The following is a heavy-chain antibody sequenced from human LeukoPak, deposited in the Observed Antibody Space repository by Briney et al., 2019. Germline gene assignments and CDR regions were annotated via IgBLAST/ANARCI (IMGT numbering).Heavy chain of an antibody. Sequence: SETLSLTCTVSGGSISSGAYYWNWIRQHPGKGLEWIGYICYSGSSYYNPSLKSRVTISVDTSKNQFSLKLTSVTAADTAVYYCASALTHSMTPLDYWGQGTLVTVSS. J-gene: IGHJ4*02. CDR1: GGSISSGAYY. CDR2: ICYSGSS. CDR3: ASALTHSMTPLDY. V-gene: IGHV4-31*03.